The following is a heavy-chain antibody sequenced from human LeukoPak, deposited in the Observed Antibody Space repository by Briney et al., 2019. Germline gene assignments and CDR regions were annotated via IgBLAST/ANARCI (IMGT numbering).Heavy chain of an antibody. J-gene: IGHJ5*02. Sequence: SETLSLTCTVSGGSISSYYWSWIRQPPGKGLEWIGYIYYSGSTNYNPSLKSRVTISVDTSKNQFSLKLSPVTAADTAVYYCGAMVGINWFDPWGQGTLVTVSS. D-gene: IGHD5-18*01. CDR2: IYYSGST. CDR3: GAMVGINWFDP. CDR1: GGSISSYY. V-gene: IGHV4-59*12.